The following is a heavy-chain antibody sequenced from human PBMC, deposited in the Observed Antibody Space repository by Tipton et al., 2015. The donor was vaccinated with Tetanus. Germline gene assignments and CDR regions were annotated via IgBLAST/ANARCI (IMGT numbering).Heavy chain of an antibody. CDR3: ARVSRRNFYFDY. V-gene: IGHV4-4*02. J-gene: IGHJ4*02. D-gene: IGHD2/OR15-2a*01. CDR1: GGPVSSSNW. Sequence: TLSLTCDVSGGPVSSSNWWSWVRQAPGKGLEWIGEIYYSGTTNYNPSLKSRVTMSVDTSRNQFSLNLTSVTAADTAVYYCARVSRRNFYFDYWGPGAQVTVSS. CDR2: IYYSGTT.